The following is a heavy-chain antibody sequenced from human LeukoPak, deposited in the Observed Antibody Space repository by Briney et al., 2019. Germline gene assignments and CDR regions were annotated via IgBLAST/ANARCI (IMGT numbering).Heavy chain of an antibody. J-gene: IGHJ6*03. D-gene: IGHD1-26*01. CDR3: ARDPYSGNYGNYYYYYMDV. CDR2: ITSSGTYI. V-gene: IGHV3-21*01. CDR1: GFTFSSYS. Sequence: GSLRLSCAASGFTFSSYSMNWVRQAPGRALEWVSSITSSGTYIFYADSVKGRFTISRDNAKNSLYLQMNSLGPEDTAVYYCARDPYSGNYGNYYYYYMDVWGKGTTVTISS.